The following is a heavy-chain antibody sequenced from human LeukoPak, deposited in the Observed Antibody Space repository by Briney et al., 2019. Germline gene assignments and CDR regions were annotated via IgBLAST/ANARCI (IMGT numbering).Heavy chain of an antibody. J-gene: IGHJ4*02. CDR2: IKQDGSEK. V-gene: IGHV3-7*01. Sequence: GGSLRLSCAASGFTFSSYWMSRVRQAPGKGLEWVANIKQDGSEKYYVDSVKGRFTISRDNAKNSLYLQMNSLRAEDTAVYCCARDPAAAGTPYYFDYWGQGTLVTVSS. CDR1: GFTFSSYW. CDR3: ARDPAAAGTPYYFDY. D-gene: IGHD6-13*01.